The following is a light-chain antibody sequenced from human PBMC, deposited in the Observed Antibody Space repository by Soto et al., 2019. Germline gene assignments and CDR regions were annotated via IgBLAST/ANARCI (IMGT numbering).Light chain of an antibody. Sequence: QAVVTQPPSASGTPGQRVTISCSGSSSNIGSNTVNWYQQLPGTAPKLLVYSNNQRPSGVPDRFSGSKSGTSASLAISGLQSEDEADYYCAAWDDSLNGLWVFGGGTNLTVL. CDR1: SSNIGSNT. CDR3: AAWDDSLNGLWV. CDR2: SNN. J-gene: IGLJ3*02. V-gene: IGLV1-44*01.